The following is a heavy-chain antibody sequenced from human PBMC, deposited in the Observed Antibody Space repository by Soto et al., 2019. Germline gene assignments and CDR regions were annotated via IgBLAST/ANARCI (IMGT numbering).Heavy chain of an antibody. J-gene: IGHJ6*02. CDR1: GFTFSSYE. Sequence: HPGGSLRLSCAASGFTFSSYEMNWVRQAPGKGLEWVSYISSSGSTIYYADSVKGRFTISRDNAKNSLYLQMNSLRAEDTAVYYCARSYDFWSPAYGMDVWGQGTTVTVSS. V-gene: IGHV3-48*03. CDR3: ARSYDFWSPAYGMDV. D-gene: IGHD3-3*01. CDR2: ISSSGSTI.